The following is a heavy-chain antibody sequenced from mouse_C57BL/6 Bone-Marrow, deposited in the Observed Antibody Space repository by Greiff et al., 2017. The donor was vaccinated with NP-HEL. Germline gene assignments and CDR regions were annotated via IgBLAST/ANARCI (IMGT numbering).Heavy chain of an antibody. Sequence: VQLQQPGAELVKPGASVKMSCKASGYTFTSYWITWVKQRPGQGLEWIGDIYPGSGSTNYNEKFKSKATLTVDTSSSTAYMQLSSLTSEDSAVYYCASLYYSNSYAMDYWGQGTSVTVSS. CDR3: ASLYYSNSYAMDY. D-gene: IGHD2-5*01. V-gene: IGHV1-55*01. J-gene: IGHJ4*01. CDR2: IYPGSGST. CDR1: GYTFTSYW.